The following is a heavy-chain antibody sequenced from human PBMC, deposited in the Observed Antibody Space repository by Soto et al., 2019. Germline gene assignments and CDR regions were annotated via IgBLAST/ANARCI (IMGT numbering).Heavy chain of an antibody. D-gene: IGHD1-1*01. CDR2: ISGRSRAI. CDR1: GFTFSSYN. V-gene: IGHV3-48*02. Sequence: EVQLVESGGGLVQPGGSLRLSCAASGFTFSSYNMNWDRQAPGKGLEWVSYISGRSRAIYYADSVKGRFTISRDNAKNSLYLQMNSLTDDDTAVYYCTRDGERGYDMDVWGQGTTVTVSS. CDR3: TRDGERGYDMDV. J-gene: IGHJ6*02.